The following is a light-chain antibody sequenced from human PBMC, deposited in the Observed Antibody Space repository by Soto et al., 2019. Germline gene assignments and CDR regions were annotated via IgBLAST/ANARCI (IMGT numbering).Light chain of an antibody. CDR1: QGVSRH. Sequence: EIVMTQSPAPLSLSPGERATLSCSASQGVSRHLAWYQQKPGQAPRLLIYAASTRAAGVPARFSGSGSGTEFTLTISSQQSEDFPVYYCQQYHQWPLTFGGGTKVEI. CDR2: AAS. J-gene: IGKJ4*01. CDR3: QQYHQWPLT. V-gene: IGKV3D-15*01.